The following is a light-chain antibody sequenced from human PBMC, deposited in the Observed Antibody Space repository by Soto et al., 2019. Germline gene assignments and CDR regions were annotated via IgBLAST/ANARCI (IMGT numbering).Light chain of an antibody. V-gene: IGKV1-5*03. Sequence: DIQLTQSPSFLSASVGDRVTITCRASQGISSYLAWYQQKPGKAPKVLIYKASSLESGVPSRFSGSGSGTEFTLTISSLQPDDFATYYCQHYNSYSEAFGQGTKVDIK. CDR1: QGISSY. CDR3: QHYNSYSEA. CDR2: KAS. J-gene: IGKJ1*01.